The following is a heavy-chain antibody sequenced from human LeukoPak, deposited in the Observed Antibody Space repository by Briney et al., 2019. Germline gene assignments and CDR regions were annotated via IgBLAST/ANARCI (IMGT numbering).Heavy chain of an antibody. CDR1: GGSISSGSYY. Sequence: PSQTLSLTCTVSGGSISSGSYYWSWIRQPAGKGLEWIGRIYTSGSTNYNPSLKSRVTISVDTSKNQFSLKLSSVTAADTAVYFCARDSRVPDGYNHYFDYWGQGTLVTVSS. CDR3: ARDSRVPDGYNHYFDY. CDR2: IYTSGST. D-gene: IGHD5-24*01. V-gene: IGHV4-61*02. J-gene: IGHJ4*02.